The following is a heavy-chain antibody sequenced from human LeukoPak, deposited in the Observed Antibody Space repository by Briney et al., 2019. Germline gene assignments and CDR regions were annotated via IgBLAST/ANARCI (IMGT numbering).Heavy chain of an antibody. Sequence: GASVRVSCKASGYTFTGYYMHWVRHAPGQGLEWMGWINPNSGGTNYAQKFQGRVTMTRDTSISTAYMELSRLRSDDTAVYYCARLGEYYYDSSFDYWGQGTLVTVSS. D-gene: IGHD3-22*01. CDR3: ARLGEYYYDSSFDY. J-gene: IGHJ4*02. CDR2: INPNSGGT. V-gene: IGHV1-2*02. CDR1: GYTFTGYY.